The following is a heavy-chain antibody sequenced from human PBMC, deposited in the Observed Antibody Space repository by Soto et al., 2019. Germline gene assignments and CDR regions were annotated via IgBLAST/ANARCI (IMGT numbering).Heavy chain of an antibody. CDR3: ARVPTYDQASIGYQPFHH. Sequence: KPSETLSLTCTVSGAAIISDGYYWTRIRQHPGKGLQWLWYIHYSGGATYSPSYNPSLKRRIARSVDTSKRLFSLKLTSVSAADTAVYYCARVPTYDQASIGYQPFHHWSQGTLVTVAS. V-gene: IGHV4-31*03. J-gene: IGHJ1*01. CDR2: IHYSGGATYSP. CDR1: GAAIISDGYY. D-gene: IGHD3-22*01.